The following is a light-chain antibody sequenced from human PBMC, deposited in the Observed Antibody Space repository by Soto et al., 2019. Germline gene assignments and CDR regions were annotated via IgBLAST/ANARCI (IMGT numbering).Light chain of an antibody. CDR3: QQYNNWPPDRT. CDR2: GAS. J-gene: IGKJ1*01. Sequence: EIVMTQSPATLSVSPGERATLSCRASQSVGSNLAWYQQKPGQAPRLLIYGASTRATVIPARFSGSGSWTEFTLTLSSLQSEDFAIYFCQQYNNWPPDRTFGQGTKVEIK. CDR1: QSVGSN. V-gene: IGKV3-15*01.